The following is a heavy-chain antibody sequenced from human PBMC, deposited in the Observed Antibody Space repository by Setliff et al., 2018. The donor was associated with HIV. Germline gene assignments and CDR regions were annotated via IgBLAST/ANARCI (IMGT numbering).Heavy chain of an antibody. CDR1: GFTFSSYS. D-gene: IGHD2-21*02. Sequence: GGSLRLSCAASGFTFSSYSMNWVRQTPGKGLEWVSYISSSDTTIYYADSVKSRFTISRDNAKNSLYLQMSSLRAEDTAVYYCARDSSRGVVVTAIWDDAFDIWGQGTMVTVSS. V-gene: IGHV3-48*01. CDR2: ISSSDTTI. J-gene: IGHJ3*02. CDR3: ARDSSRGVVVTAIWDDAFDI.